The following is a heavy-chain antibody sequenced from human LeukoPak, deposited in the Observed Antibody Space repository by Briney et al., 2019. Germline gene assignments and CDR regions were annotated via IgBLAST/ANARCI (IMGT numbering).Heavy chain of an antibody. D-gene: IGHD3-3*01. CDR2: INHSGST. CDR3: ARGAMFYGFWSGYYVRKVPPPDY. V-gene: IGHV4-34*01. J-gene: IGHJ4*02. CDR1: GGSFSGYY. Sequence: SETLSLTCAVYGGSFSGYYWSWIRQPPGKGLEWIGEINHSGSTNYNPSLKSRVTISVDTSKNQFSPKLSSVTAADTAVYYCARGAMFYGFWSGYYVRKVPPPDYWGQGTLVTVSS.